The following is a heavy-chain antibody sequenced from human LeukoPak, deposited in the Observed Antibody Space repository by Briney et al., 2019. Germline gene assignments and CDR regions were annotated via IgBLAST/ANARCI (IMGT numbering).Heavy chain of an antibody. Sequence: SETLSLTCTVSGESISDYYWSWIRQPAGKGLEWIGRIYTFGGTTYNPSLKGRVSMSADKAKNQFSLRLTSVTAADTAVYYCVRDVGATNYDYWGQGILVTVSS. V-gene: IGHV4-4*07. D-gene: IGHD1-26*01. J-gene: IGHJ4*02. CDR1: GESISDYY. CDR2: IYTFGGT. CDR3: VRDVGATNYDY.